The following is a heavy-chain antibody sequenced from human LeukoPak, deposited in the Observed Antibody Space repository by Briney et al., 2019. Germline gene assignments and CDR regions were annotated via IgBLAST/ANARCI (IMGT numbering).Heavy chain of an antibody. CDR2: ISGSGRNI. V-gene: IGHV3-23*01. Sequence: PGGSLRLSCAASGFTFDNYAMSWVRQAPGKGLEWVSSISGSGRNIYYTDSVKGRLTISRENSKNRLYLQMNSLRAEDTAVYYCARAEGYGGELDSWGQGTLVTVSS. J-gene: IGHJ4*02. CDR1: GFTFDNYA. CDR3: ARAEGYGGELDS. D-gene: IGHD4-23*01.